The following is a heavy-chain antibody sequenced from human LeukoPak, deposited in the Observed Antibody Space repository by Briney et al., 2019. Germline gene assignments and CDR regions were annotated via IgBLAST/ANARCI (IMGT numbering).Heavy chain of an antibody. D-gene: IGHD3-16*02. V-gene: IGHV4-34*01. CDR2: INHSGST. Sequence: KSSETLSLTCAVYGGSLSGYYWSWIRQPPRKGLEWIGEINHSGSTNYNPSLKSRVTISVDTSKTQFSLKLSSVTAADTAVYYCARGQYDYVWGSYRSDYWGQGALVTVSS. CDR1: GGSLSGYY. CDR3: ARGQYDYVWGSYRSDY. J-gene: IGHJ4*02.